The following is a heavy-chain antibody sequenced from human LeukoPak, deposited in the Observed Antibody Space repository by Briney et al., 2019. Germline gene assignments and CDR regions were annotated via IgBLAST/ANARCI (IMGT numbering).Heavy chain of an antibody. V-gene: IGHV4-59*12. J-gene: IGHJ4*02. CDR2: IYYSGST. Sequence: SETLSLTCTVSGGSISSYYWSWIRQPPGKGLEWIGYIYYSGSTYYNPSLKSRVTISVDTSKNQFSLKLSSVTAADTAVYYCARVRRYDSSGYNWGQGTLVTVSS. D-gene: IGHD3-22*01. CDR1: GGSISSYY. CDR3: ARVRRYDSSGYN.